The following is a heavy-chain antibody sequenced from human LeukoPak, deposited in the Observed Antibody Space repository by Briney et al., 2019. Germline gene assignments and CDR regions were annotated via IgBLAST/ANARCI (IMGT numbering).Heavy chain of an antibody. J-gene: IGHJ4*02. V-gene: IGHV3-7*01. D-gene: IGHD3-22*01. CDR2: IKQDGSEK. CDR3: ARDRSRGVVVILSYFDY. CDR1: GFTFSSYW. Sequence: GGSLRLSCAASGFTFSSYWMSWVRQAPGKGLEWVANIKQDGSEKYYVDSVKGRFTISRDNAKNSLYLQMNSLRAEDTAVYYCARDRSRGVVVILSYFDYWGQGTLVTVSS.